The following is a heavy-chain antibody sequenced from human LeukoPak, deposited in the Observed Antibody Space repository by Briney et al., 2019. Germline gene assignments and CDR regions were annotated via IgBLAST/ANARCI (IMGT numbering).Heavy chain of an antibody. CDR3: ARKTGTTGGAFDY. CDR2: IKVDGSEK. D-gene: IGHD1-1*01. J-gene: IGHJ4*02. V-gene: IGHV3-7*03. CDR1: GFTFSNFW. Sequence: GGSLRLSCAASGFTFSNFWMSWVRQAPGKGLEWVANIKVDGSEKYYVDSVKGRFTISRDNAENSLYLQMNSLRAEDTAVDYCARKTGTTGGAFDYWGQGTQVTVSS.